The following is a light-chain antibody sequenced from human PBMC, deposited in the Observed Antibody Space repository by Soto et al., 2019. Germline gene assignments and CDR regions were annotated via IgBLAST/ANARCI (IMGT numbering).Light chain of an antibody. CDR1: SSKIGSNS. V-gene: IGLV1-44*01. CDR2: SND. Sequence: QSALTQPPSASGTPGQRVTTSCSGSSSKIGSNSVSWYQQLPGTAPKLLIYSNDRRPSGVPDRFSGSKSGTSASLAISGLQSEDEADYYCAAWDDSLNGYVFGTGTKVTVL. CDR3: AAWDDSLNGYV. J-gene: IGLJ1*01.